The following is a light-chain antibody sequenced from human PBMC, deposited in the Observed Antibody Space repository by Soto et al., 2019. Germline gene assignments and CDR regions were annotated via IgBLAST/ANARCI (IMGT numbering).Light chain of an antibody. J-gene: IGKJ1*01. CDR1: QSISSDH. Sequence: EIVLTQSPGILSLSPGERATLACRASQSISSDHLAWYQQRPGQSPRLLIYGASSRTTGVPDRFSGSGSGTDFTLTISRLEPEDFAVYYCQQYGSSPPTFGQGTKVDIK. V-gene: IGKV3-20*01. CDR2: GAS. CDR3: QQYGSSPPT.